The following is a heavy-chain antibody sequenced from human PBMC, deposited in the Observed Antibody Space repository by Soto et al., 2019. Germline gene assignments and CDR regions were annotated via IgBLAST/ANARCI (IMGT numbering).Heavy chain of an antibody. V-gene: IGHV3-30*18. D-gene: IGHD4-17*01. CDR1: GFTFTSHG. Sequence: QVQLVESGGGVVQPGRSLRLSCAASGFTFTSHGMHWVRQAPGQGLEWVAVISYDGTYKYYAGPVKGRFTIFRDSSKNTVDLHMNSLRAVDTAVYFCAKGFVDYGDYENFYYYGMDVWGQGTTVTVSS. CDR2: ISYDGTYK. CDR3: AKGFVDYGDYENFYYYGMDV. J-gene: IGHJ6*02.